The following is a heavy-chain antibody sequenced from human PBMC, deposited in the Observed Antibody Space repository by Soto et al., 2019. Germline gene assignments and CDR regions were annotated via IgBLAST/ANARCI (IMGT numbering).Heavy chain of an antibody. CDR1: GFTFSSYA. CDR2: ISYDGSNK. V-gene: IGHV3-30-3*01. Sequence: QVQLVESGGGVVQPGRSLRLSCAASGFTFSSYAMHWVRQAPGKGLAWVAVISYDGSNKYYADSVKGRFTISRDNSKNTLYLQMNSLRAEDTAVYYCAREYGWELLFGGYFYYWCQGTLVTVSS. J-gene: IGHJ4*02. CDR3: AREYGWELLFGGYFYY. D-gene: IGHD1-26*01.